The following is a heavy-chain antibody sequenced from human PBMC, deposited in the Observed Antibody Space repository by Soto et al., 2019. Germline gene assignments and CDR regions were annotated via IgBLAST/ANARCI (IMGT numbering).Heavy chain of an antibody. D-gene: IGHD1-26*01. V-gene: IGHV4-39*01. J-gene: IGHJ4*02. Sequence: QLQLQESGPGLVKPSETLSLTCTVSGASISSNIHYWGWIRQPPGKGLEWIGNIYYSGSTYFNPSLRSRVTISVDTSKNQFHLKVYSVTAADTAKYYCARHAGVSGAYSPGLHWGPGILVNVSS. CDR1: GASISSNIHY. CDR3: ARHAGVSGAYSPGLH. CDR2: IYYSGST.